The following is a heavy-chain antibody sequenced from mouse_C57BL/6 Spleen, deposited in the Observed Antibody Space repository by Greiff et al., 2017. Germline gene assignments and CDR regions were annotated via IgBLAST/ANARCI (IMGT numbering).Heavy chain of an antibody. D-gene: IGHD1-1*01. CDR1: GYAFTNYL. J-gene: IGHJ3*01. CDR3: ARGDGSSYSAWFAY. V-gene: IGHV1-54*01. CDR2: INPGSGGT. Sequence: VHLVESGAELVRPGTSVKVSCKASGYAFTNYLIEWVKQRPGQGLEWIGVINPGSGGTNYNEKFKGKATLTADKSSSTAYMQLSSLTSEDSAVYFCARGDGSSYSAWFAYWGQGTLVTVSA.